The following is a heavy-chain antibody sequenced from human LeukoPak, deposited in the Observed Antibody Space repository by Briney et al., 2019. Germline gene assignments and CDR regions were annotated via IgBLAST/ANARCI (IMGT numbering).Heavy chain of an antibody. V-gene: IGHV1-69*04. J-gene: IGHJ4*02. CDR3: ARDPSYCSGGSCYSDY. Sequence: SVKVSCKASGGTFSSYTISWVRQAPGQGLEWMGRIIPILGIANYAQKLQGRVTITADKSTSTAYMELRSLRSEDTAVYYCARDPSYCSGGSCYSDYWGQGTLVTVSS. CDR1: GGTFSSYT. CDR2: IIPILGIA. D-gene: IGHD2-15*01.